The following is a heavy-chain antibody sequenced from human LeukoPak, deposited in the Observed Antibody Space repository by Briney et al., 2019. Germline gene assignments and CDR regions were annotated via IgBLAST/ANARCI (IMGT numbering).Heavy chain of an antibody. J-gene: IGHJ4*02. Sequence: SVKVSCKPSVGTFLRYAIRWVRQAPGQGLEWVGGIIPLFGAPLYAQKFQGRVTITADERTSTVYMDLSSLRSDDTAVYYCARDEEKAAGPLWRQGTPVIVSS. CDR1: VGTFLRYA. V-gene: IGHV1-69*13. D-gene: IGHD6-13*01. CDR3: ARDEEKAAGPL. CDR2: IIPLFGAP.